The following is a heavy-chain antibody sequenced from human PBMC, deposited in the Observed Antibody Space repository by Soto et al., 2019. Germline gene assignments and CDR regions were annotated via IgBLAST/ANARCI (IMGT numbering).Heavy chain of an antibody. D-gene: IGHD3-10*01. Sequence: GGSLRLSCAASGFTFSDYYMRWIRQAPGKGLEWVSYISSSGSTIYYADSVKGRFTISRDNAKNSLYLQMNSLRAEDTAVYYCARDLAMVRGVISYYMDVWGKGTTVTVSS. V-gene: IGHV3-11*01. J-gene: IGHJ6*03. CDR1: GFTFSDYY. CDR3: ARDLAMVRGVISYYMDV. CDR2: ISSSGSTI.